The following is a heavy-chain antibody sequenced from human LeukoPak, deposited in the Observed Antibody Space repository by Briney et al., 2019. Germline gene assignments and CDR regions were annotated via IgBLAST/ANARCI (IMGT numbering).Heavy chain of an antibody. J-gene: IGHJ6*03. Sequence: GGSLRLSCAASGFTLSSYAMSWVRQGPGKGLEWVSAISVSGNTYHADSVKGRFTISRDSSKNTLYLQMNSLRAEDTAVYYCAKDLSKQHLVGRGGGGYYYYMDVWGKGTTVTISS. CDR3: AKDLSKQHLVGRGGGGYYYYMDV. V-gene: IGHV3-23*01. D-gene: IGHD6-13*01. CDR1: GFTLSSYA. CDR2: ISVSGNT.